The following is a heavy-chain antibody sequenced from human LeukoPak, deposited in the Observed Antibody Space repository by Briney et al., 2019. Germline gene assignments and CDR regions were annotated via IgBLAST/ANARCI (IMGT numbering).Heavy chain of an antibody. D-gene: IGHD3-10*01. V-gene: IGHV3-53*01. Sequence: GGSLRLSCAASGFTFSSYWMSWVRQAPGKGLEWVSVIYSGGSTYYADSVKGRFTISRDNSKNTLYLQMNSLRAEDTAVYYCARGNPNALWFGELWGQGTLVTVSS. CDR2: IYSGGST. CDR3: ARGNPNALWFGEL. CDR1: GFTFSSYW. J-gene: IGHJ4*02.